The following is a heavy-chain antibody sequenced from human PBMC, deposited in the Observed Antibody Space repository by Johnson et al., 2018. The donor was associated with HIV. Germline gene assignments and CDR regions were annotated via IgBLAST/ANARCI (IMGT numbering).Heavy chain of an antibody. D-gene: IGHD1-26*01. CDR1: GFTFSSYG. J-gene: IGHJ3*01. CDR3: ARDGAIAGAATEALDL. CDR2: IWYDGSNK. Sequence: QVLLVESGGGVVQPGRSLRLSCAASGFTFSSYGMHWVRQAPGKGLEWVAVIWYDGSNKYYADSVKGRFTISRDNSKNTLYLQMNSLRAEDTAVYYCARDGAIAGAATEALDLWGQGTMVIVSS. V-gene: IGHV3-33*01.